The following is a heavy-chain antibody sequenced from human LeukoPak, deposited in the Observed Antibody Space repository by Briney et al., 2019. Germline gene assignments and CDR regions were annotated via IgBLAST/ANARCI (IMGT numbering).Heavy chain of an antibody. CDR2: IYSGGST. CDR1: GFTVSSNY. V-gene: IGHV3-53*01. D-gene: IGHD6-19*01. CDR3: ARGPPYSSGWYGYYYYMDV. Sequence: GGSLRLSRAASGFTVSSNYMSWVRQAPGKGLEWVSVIYSGGSTYYADSVKGRFTISRDNSKNTLYLQMNSLRAEDTAVYYCARGPPYSSGWYGYYYYMDVWGKGTTVTISS. J-gene: IGHJ6*03.